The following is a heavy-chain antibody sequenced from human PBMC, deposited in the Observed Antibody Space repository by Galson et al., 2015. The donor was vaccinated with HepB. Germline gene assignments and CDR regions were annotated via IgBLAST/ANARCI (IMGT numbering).Heavy chain of an antibody. CDR3: AKEAYGEGWIDY. V-gene: IGHV3-30*18. CDR2: ISYDGSNK. D-gene: IGHD4-17*01. J-gene: IGHJ4*02. CDR1: GFTFSSYG. Sequence: SLRLSCAASGFTFSSYGMHWVRQAPGKGLEWVAVISYDGSNKYYADSVKGRFTISRDNSKNTLYLQMNSLRAENTAVYYCAKEAYGEGWIDYWGQGTLVTVSS.